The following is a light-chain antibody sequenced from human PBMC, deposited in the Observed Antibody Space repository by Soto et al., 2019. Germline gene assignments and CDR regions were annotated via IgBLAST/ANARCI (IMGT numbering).Light chain of an antibody. CDR3: TSYTTSSTVL. Sequence: QSALTQPASVSGSPGQSITISCTGTSSDVGAYNYVSWYQQHPGKVPKLMIYDVSNRPSGVSNRFSGSKSGNTASLTISGHQAEDEADYYCTSYTTSSTVLFGGGTKLTVL. CDR1: SSDVGAYNY. V-gene: IGLV2-14*01. J-gene: IGLJ3*02. CDR2: DVS.